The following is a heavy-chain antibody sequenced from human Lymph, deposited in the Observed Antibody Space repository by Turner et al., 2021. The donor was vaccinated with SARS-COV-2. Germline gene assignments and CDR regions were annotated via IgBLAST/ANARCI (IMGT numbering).Heavy chain of an antibody. D-gene: IGHD2-15*01. CDR2: ISYDGSNK. J-gene: IGHJ4*02. V-gene: IGHV3-30*18. CDR1: GCTFRTYG. Sequence: QVQLVESGGGVVQPGRSLRLSCAESGCTFRTYGMHWVRPAPGKGLEWVAVISYDGSNKYYADSVKGRFTISRDNSKNTLYLQMNSLRAEDTAVYYCAKMGGVYCSGGNCYSGRLDYWGQGTLVTVSS. CDR3: AKMGGVYCSGGNCYSGRLDY.